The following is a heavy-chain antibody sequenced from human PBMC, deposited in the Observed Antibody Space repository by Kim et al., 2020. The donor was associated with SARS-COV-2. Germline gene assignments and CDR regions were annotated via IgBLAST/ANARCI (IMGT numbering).Heavy chain of an antibody. V-gene: IGHV3-74*01. CDR2: INSDGSST. CDR3: ARDGQADGYKNY. CDR1: GFTFSSYW. Sequence: GGSLRLSCSASGFTFSSYWMHWVRQAPGKGLVWVSRINSDGSSTSYADSVKGRFTISRDNAKNTLYLQMNSLRAEDTAVYYCARDGQADGYKNYWGQGTLVTVSS. J-gene: IGHJ4*02. D-gene: IGHD5-12*01.